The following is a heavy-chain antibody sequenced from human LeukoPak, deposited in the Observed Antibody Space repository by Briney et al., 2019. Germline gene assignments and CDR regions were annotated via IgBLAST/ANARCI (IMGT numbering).Heavy chain of an antibody. V-gene: IGHV3-23*01. CDR1: GFTFSSYA. D-gene: IGHD3-22*01. CDR2: ISGSWGGT. Sequence: PGGSLRLSCAASGFTFSSYAMSWVPQAPGKGLEWVSAISGSWGGTYYADSVNGRFTISRDNSKNTLYLQMNSLRAEDTAVYYCAKDYYYDSSAITGAFDIWGQGTMVTVSS. CDR3: AKDYYYDSSAITGAFDI. J-gene: IGHJ3*02.